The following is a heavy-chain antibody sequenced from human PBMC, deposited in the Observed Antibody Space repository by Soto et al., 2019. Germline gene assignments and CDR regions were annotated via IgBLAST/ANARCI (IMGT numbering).Heavy chain of an antibody. J-gene: IGHJ5*02. CDR3: ARQSESTGYFYGWFDP. Sequence: QVQLQESGPGLVRPSQTLSLTCTVSGGSINSRGYYWTWIRQHPGKGLEWIGNIYYSGSIHFNPSLKSRLTMLVDTSENRFSLKLTSVTAADTAVYYCARQSESTGYFYGWFDPWGQGTLVTVSS. D-gene: IGHD3-9*01. V-gene: IGHV4-31*03. CDR2: IYYSGSI. CDR1: GGSINSRGYY.